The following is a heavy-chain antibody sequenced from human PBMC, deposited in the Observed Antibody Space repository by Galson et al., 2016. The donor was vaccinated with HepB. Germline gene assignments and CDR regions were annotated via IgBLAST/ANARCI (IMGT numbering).Heavy chain of an antibody. CDR3: ARAVEDTPLAKYYFDY. Sequence: SLRLSCAASGFSFRSYGMHWVRQAPGKGLEWVAVIFYDGSTKDYADSVKGRFTVSRDNSKKTMYLQMNSLRVEDTGIYYCARAVEDTPLAKYYFDYWGQGSLVTVSS. D-gene: IGHD5-18*01. V-gene: IGHV3-33*01. CDR1: GFSFRSYG. J-gene: IGHJ4*02. CDR2: IFYDGSTK.